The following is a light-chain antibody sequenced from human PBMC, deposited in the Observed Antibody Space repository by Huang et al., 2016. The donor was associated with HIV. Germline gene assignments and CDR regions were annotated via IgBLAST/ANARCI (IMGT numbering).Light chain of an antibody. CDR3: QQYNNWPWT. Sequence: EIVMTQSPGPLSVSPGERGTLSCRAGQNVFSNLSWYQQKPGQAPRLLLYGASTRATGIPARCSGSGSGTEFTLTITSLQSEDFAVYYCQQYNNWPWTFGQGTKVEIK. CDR1: QNVFSN. CDR2: GAS. V-gene: IGKV3-15*01. J-gene: IGKJ1*01.